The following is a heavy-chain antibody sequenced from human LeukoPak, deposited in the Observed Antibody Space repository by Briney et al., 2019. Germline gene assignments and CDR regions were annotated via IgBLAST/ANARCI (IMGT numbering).Heavy chain of an antibody. Sequence: GGSLRLSCAASGFTFSSYEMNWVRQAPGKGLEWVSYISSSGSTIYYADSVKGRFTISRDNAKNSLYLQMNSLRAEDTAVYYCAKTDGSGSYYPFDYWGQGTLVTVSS. CDR1: GFTFSSYE. CDR2: ISSSGSTI. D-gene: IGHD3-10*01. V-gene: IGHV3-48*03. CDR3: AKTDGSGSYYPFDY. J-gene: IGHJ4*02.